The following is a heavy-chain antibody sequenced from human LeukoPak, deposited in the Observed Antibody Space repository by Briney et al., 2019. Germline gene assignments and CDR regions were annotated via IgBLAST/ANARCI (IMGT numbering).Heavy chain of an antibody. V-gene: IGHV1-69*04. CDR1: GGTFSSYA. J-gene: IGHJ6*02. Sequence: SVKVSCKASGGTFSSYAISWVRQAPGQGLEWMGRIIPILGIANYAQKFEGRVTITADNSTSTAYMELSRLRSEDTAVYNCARDSHCSGGSCYSGYYYGMDVWGQGTTVTVSS. CDR2: IIPILGIA. CDR3: ARDSHCSGGSCYSGYYYGMDV. D-gene: IGHD2-15*01.